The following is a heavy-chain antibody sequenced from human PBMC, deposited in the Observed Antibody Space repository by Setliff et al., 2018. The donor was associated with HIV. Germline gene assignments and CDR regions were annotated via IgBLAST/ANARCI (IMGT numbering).Heavy chain of an antibody. CDR2: IYTSGST. CDR3: ARAEQLALGDYYYMDV. J-gene: IGHJ6*03. CDR1: GGSISSYY. Sequence: PSETLSLTCTVSGGSISSYYWSWIRQPAGKGLEWIGRIYTSGSTNYNPSLKSRVTMAVDTSKNQISLKLSSVTAADTAVYYCARAEQLALGDYYYMDVWGKGTTVTVSS. V-gene: IGHV4-4*07. D-gene: IGHD6-6*01.